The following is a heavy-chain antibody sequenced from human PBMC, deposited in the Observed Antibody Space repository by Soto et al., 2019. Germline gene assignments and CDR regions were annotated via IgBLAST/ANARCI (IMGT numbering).Heavy chain of an antibody. D-gene: IGHD4-17*01. J-gene: IGHJ3*02. CDR2: IYYSGST. CDR3: ARGHISANDYGDYERNDAFDI. CDR1: GGSISSYY. Sequence: SETLSLTCTVSGGSISSYYWSLIRQPPGKGLEWIGYIYYSGSTNHNPSLKSRVTISVDTSKNQVSLKLSSVTAADTAVYYCARGHISANDYGDYERNDAFDIWGQGTMVTVS. V-gene: IGHV4-59*08.